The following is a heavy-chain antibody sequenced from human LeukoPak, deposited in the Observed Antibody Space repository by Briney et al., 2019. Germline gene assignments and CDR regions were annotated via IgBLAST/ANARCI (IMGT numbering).Heavy chain of an antibody. CDR3: AKDAEVGGYSGYNWFDP. CDR1: GFTFSSYA. D-gene: IGHD5-12*01. V-gene: IGHV3-23*01. CDR2: ISGSGGST. Sequence: GGSLRLSCAASGFTFSSYAMSWVRLTPGKGLEWVSAISGSGGSTYYADSVKGRFTISRDNSKNTLYLQMNSLRAEDTAVYYCAKDAEVGGYSGYNWFDPWGQGTLVTVSS. J-gene: IGHJ5*02.